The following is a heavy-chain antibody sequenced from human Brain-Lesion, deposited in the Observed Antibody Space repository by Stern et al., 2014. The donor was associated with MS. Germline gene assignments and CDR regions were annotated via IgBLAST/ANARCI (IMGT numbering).Heavy chain of an antibody. D-gene: IGHD3-22*01. V-gene: IGHV1-2*02. J-gene: IGHJ4*02. CDR1: GYTFTGYY. CDR2: INPKSGGT. Sequence: QMQLGQSGAEVKKPGASVKVSCKASGYTFTGYYMYWVRQAPGQGLEWVGWINPKSGGTNYAQKFQGRDTMTRETSINTAYMELSRLRSDDTAVYYCATYYYDSTGYNDFWGQGTLVTVSS. CDR3: ATYYYDSTGYNDF.